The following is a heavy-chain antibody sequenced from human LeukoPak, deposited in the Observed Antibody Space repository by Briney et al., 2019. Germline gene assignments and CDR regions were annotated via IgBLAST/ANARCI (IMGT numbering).Heavy chain of an antibody. CDR3: ARFSFFLEWLLPDY. CDR1: GNTFTSYA. CDR2: INAGNGNT. J-gene: IGHJ4*02. Sequence: GASVKVSCKASGNTFTSYAMHWVRQAPGQRLEWMGWINAGNGNTKYSQKFQGRVTITRDTSASTAYMELSSLRSEDTAVYYCARFSFFLEWLLPDYWGQGTLVTVSS. D-gene: IGHD3-3*01. V-gene: IGHV1-3*01.